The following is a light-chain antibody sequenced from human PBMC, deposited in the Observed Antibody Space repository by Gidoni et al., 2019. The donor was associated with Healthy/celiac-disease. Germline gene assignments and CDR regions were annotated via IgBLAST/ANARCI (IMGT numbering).Light chain of an antibody. CDR2: SNS. J-gene: IGLJ3*02. V-gene: IGLV1-44*01. CDR3: AAWEDSLKAWV. CDR1: SSNIGSNG. Sequence: QSVLTQPPSASGTPGPRVTMSCSGTSSNIGSNGVNWYQHLPGTAPKLLIYSNSQRPSGVPDRFSGSKSGTSASLAISGLQSQDEADYYCAAWEDSLKAWVFGGGTKLTVL.